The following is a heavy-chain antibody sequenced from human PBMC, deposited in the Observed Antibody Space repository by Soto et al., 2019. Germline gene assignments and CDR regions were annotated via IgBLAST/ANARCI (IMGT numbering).Heavy chain of an antibody. J-gene: IGHJ4*02. CDR1: GFMFSSYW. CDR2: INSAGSSA. Sequence: EVQLMESGGDLVQPGGSLKLSCAGSGFMFSSYWMHWVRHTPGKGLLWVARINSAGSSAVYADSVKGRFTISRDNARSILELQMNSLGADDTAVYYCAADPTCALGATPTRGVRWGQGTLVTVSS. CDR3: AADPTCALGATPTRGVR. D-gene: IGHD1-26*01. V-gene: IGHV3-74*01.